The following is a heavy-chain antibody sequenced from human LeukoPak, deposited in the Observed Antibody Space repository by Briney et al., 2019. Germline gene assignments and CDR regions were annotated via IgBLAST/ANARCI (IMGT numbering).Heavy chain of an antibody. CDR3: ARDQYSSGTLWLGEFYYYYYMDV. CDR2: IKQDGSEK. J-gene: IGHJ6*03. D-gene: IGHD3-10*01. V-gene: IGHV3-7*01. Sequence: GGSLRLSCAASGFTFSSYWMSWVRQAPGKGLEWVANIKQDGSEKYYVDSVKGRFTISRDNAKNSLYLQMNSLRAEDTAVYYCARDQYSSGTLWLGEFYYYYYMDVWGKGTTVTVSS. CDR1: GFTFSSYW.